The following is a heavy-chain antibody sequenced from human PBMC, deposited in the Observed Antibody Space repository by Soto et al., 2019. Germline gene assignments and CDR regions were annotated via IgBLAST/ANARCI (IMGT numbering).Heavy chain of an antibody. CDR2: IYYSGST. Sequence: PSETRSLTCTVSGGSISSSSYYWGWIRQPPGKGPEWIGSIYYSGSTYYNPSLKSRVTISVDTSKNQFSLKLSSVTAADTAVYYCARQGRITGTNPDYYYYYMDVWGKGTTVTVSS. D-gene: IGHD1-20*01. J-gene: IGHJ6*03. V-gene: IGHV4-39*01. CDR3: ARQGRITGTNPDYYYYYMDV. CDR1: GGSISSSSYY.